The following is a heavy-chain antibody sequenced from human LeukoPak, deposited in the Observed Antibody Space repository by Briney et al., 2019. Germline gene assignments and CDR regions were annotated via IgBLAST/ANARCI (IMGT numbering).Heavy chain of an antibody. J-gene: IGHJ4*02. CDR2: VSGNGGTT. D-gene: IGHD3-9*01. V-gene: IGHV3-64D*06. CDR3: ARVRYFDWFIRPVDY. CDR1: GFTFSRYP. Sequence: SGGSLRPSCSASGFTFSRYPMHWVRQAPGKGLEYVSAVSGNGGTTYYADSVKGRFTISRDNSKNTLYLQMSSLRPEDTAVYYCARVRYFDWFIRPVDYWGQGTLVTVSS.